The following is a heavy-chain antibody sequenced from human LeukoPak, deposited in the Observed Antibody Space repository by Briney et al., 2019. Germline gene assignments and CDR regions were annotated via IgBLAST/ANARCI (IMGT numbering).Heavy chain of an antibody. V-gene: IGHV3-11*01. CDR3: ARSYYYYMDV. Sequence: GGSLRLSCTASGFTFSAYAMMWVRQAPGKGLEWVSYISSSGSTIYYADSVKGRFTISRDNAKNSLYLQMNSLRAEDTAVYYCARSYYYYMDVWGKGTTVTVSS. J-gene: IGHJ6*03. CDR2: ISSSGSTI. CDR1: GFTFSAYA.